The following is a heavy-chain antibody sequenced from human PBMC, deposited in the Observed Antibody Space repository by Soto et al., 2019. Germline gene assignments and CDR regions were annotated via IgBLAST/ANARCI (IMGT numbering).Heavy chain of an antibody. CDR1: GYTFTRYG. Sequence: ASVKVSCKASGYTFTRYGISWVRQAPGQGLEWMGWISAYNGNTNYEQKLQGRVTMTTDTSKRTAYMELSSLGSDDTAVYYCARSVRNYDYVWPQPPMLFDIWGQGTLVTVSS. J-gene: IGHJ3*02. CDR3: ARSVRNYDYVWPQPPMLFDI. D-gene: IGHD3-16*01. CDR2: ISAYNGNT. V-gene: IGHV1-18*01.